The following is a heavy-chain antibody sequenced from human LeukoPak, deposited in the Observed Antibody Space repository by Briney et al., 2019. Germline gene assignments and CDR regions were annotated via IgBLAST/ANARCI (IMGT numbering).Heavy chain of an antibody. Sequence: GGSLRLSCAASGFTFSSYGMHWVRQAPGKGLEWVAVISYDGSNKYYADSVKGRFTISRDNSKNALYLQMNSLRAEDTAVYYCAKGDAGIQELDYWGQGTLVTVSS. CDR1: GFTFSSYG. D-gene: IGHD5-18*01. J-gene: IGHJ4*02. CDR3: AKGDAGIQELDY. CDR2: ISYDGSNK. V-gene: IGHV3-30*18.